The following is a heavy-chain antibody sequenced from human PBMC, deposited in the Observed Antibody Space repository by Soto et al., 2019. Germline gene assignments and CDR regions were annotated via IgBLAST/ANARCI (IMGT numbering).Heavy chain of an antibody. D-gene: IGHD2-2*01. J-gene: IGHJ6*03. Sequence: GGSLRLSCAASGFTFSSYEMNWVRQAPGKGLEWVSYISSSGSTIYYADSVKGRFTISRDNAKNSLYLQMNSLRAEDTAVYYCARRGYCSSTSCYYYYYMDVWGKGTTVTVSS. CDR1: GFTFSSYE. V-gene: IGHV3-48*03. CDR3: ARRGYCSSTSCYYYYYMDV. CDR2: ISSSGSTI.